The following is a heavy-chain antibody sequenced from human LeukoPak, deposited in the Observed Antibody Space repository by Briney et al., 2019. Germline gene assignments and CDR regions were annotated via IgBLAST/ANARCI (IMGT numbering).Heavy chain of an antibody. CDR1: GYTFTGYY. Sequence: ASVKVSCKASGYTFTGYYMHWVRQAPGQGLEWMGWINPNSGGTNYAQKFQGRVTMTRDTSISTAYMELSRLRSDDTAVYYCARCEYCSGGSCSPFDYWGQGTLVTVSS. CDR2: INPNSGGT. V-gene: IGHV1-2*02. D-gene: IGHD2-15*01. J-gene: IGHJ4*02. CDR3: ARCEYCSGGSCSPFDY.